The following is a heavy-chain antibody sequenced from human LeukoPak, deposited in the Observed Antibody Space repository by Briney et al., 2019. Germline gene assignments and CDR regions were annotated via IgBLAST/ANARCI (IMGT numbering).Heavy chain of an antibody. CDR3: ALGYCSGGSCYYYYYGMDV. Sequence: GGSLRLPCAASGFTFSSYSMNWVRQAPGKGLEWVSYISSSSSTIYYADSVKGRFTISRDNAKNSLYLQMNSLRAEDTAVYYCALGYCSGGSCYYYYYGMDVWGQGTTVTVSS. J-gene: IGHJ6*02. CDR1: GFTFSSYS. CDR2: ISSSSSTI. V-gene: IGHV3-48*01. D-gene: IGHD2-15*01.